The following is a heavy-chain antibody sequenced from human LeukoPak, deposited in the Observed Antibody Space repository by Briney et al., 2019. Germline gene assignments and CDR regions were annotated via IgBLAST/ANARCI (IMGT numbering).Heavy chain of an antibody. J-gene: IGHJ4*02. CDR1: GGSISSGSYY. Sequence: SQTLSLTCTVSGGSISSGSYYWSWIRQPAGKGLEWIGRIYTSGSTNYNPSLKSRVTISVDTSKNQFSLKLSSVTAADTAVYYCARVIAAAGRRDYWGQGTLVTVSS. CDR3: ARVIAAAGRRDY. V-gene: IGHV4-61*02. D-gene: IGHD6-13*01. CDR2: IYTSGST.